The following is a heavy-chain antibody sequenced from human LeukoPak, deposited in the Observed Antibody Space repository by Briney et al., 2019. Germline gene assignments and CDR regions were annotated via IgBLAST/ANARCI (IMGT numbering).Heavy chain of an antibody. CDR3: ARRGNTMVRGVIPPFDY. Sequence: SETLSLTCAVYGGSFSGYYWSWIRLPPGKGLEWIGEINHSGSTNYNPSLKSRVTISVDTSKNQFSLKLSSVTAADTAVYYCARRGNTMVRGVIPPFDYWGQGTLVTVSS. D-gene: IGHD3-10*01. CDR1: GGSFSGYY. V-gene: IGHV4-34*01. CDR2: INHSGST. J-gene: IGHJ4*02.